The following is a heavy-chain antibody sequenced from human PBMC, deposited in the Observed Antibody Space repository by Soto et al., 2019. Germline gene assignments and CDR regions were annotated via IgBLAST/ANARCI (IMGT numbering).Heavy chain of an antibody. CDR1: GGSISSYY. CDR3: ARHHSSYHDAFDI. Sequence: QVQLQESGPGLVKPSETLSLTCTVSGGSISSYYWSWIRQPPGKGLEWIGYIYYSGSTNYNPSLKTRVTISVDTSKNQFSLKLSSVTAADTAVYYCARHHSSYHDAFDIWGQGTMVTVSS. CDR2: IYYSGST. D-gene: IGHD2-2*01. J-gene: IGHJ3*02. V-gene: IGHV4-59*08.